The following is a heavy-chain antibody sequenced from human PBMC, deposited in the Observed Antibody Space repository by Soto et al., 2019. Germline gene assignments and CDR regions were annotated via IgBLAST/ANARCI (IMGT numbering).Heavy chain of an antibody. CDR1: GFTFSSYG. CDR2: ISDDGSNT. D-gene: IGHD5-18*01. Sequence: GGSLRLSCVASGFTFSSYGMHWVRQAPGKGLEWVAIISDDGSNTYYADSVKGRFTISRDNSKNTLYLQMSSLRAEDTAVYYCVKTLQYSYGLPHWGQGTLVTFSS. V-gene: IGHV3-30*18. J-gene: IGHJ4*02. CDR3: VKTLQYSYGLPH.